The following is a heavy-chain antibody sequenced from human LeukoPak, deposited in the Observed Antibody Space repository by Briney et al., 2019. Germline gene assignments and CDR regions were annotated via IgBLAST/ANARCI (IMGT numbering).Heavy chain of an antibody. CDR3: ARGARGADRGSSWHFDY. CDR2: IIPILGIA. J-gene: IGHJ4*02. D-gene: IGHD6-13*01. CDR1: GGTFSSYT. V-gene: IGHV1-69*02. Sequence: GGSVKVSCKASGGTFSSYTISWVRQAPGQGLEWLGRIIPILGIANYAQKFQGRVTITTDKSTSTAYMELSSLRSEDTAVYYCARGARGADRGSSWHFDYWGQGTLVTVSS.